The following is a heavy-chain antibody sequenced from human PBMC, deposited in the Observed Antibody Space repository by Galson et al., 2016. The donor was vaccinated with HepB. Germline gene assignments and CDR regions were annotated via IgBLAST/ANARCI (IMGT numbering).Heavy chain of an antibody. CDR2: IFYSGSS. J-gene: IGHJ4*02. V-gene: IGHV4-31*03. CDR3: TSGLVRGVICF. D-gene: IGHD3-10*01. Sequence: TLSLTCSVSGGPISSGGYYWSWIRQHPGKGLEWIGYIFYSGSSYYNPSLKSRVTISVDTSKNQFSLKLSSVTAAGTAVYHCTSGLVRGVICFWGQGFLVSVSS. CDR1: GGPISSGGYY.